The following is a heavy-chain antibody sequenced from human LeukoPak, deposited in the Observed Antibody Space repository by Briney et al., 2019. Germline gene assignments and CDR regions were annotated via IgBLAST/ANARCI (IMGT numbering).Heavy chain of an antibody. J-gene: IGHJ5*02. Sequence: SSETLSLTCSVSGDSISLSFYYWGWIRQPPGKALEWIGSVYYSGTTSYNPSLKSRVTISVDTSKNQFSLKLSSVTAADTAVYYCARMYSSSWYNWFDPWGQGTLVTVSS. CDR1: GDSISLSFYY. D-gene: IGHD6-13*01. CDR3: ARMYSSSWYNWFDP. CDR2: VYYSGTT. V-gene: IGHV4-39*07.